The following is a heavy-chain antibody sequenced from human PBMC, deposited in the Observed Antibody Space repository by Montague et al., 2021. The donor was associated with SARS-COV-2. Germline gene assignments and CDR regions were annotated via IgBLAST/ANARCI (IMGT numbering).Heavy chain of an antibody. Sequence: TLSLTCTVSGGSIRSGSYYWSWILQPAGKGLEWIGRIYSSGSTNYNPYLKSRVTMAVDTSKNQFSLKVSSVTAADTAVYYCAGDYGDYCYYYGLDVWGQGTTVTVSS. J-gene: IGHJ6*02. CDR2: IYSSGST. D-gene: IGHD4-17*01. CDR3: AGDYGDYCYYYGLDV. CDR1: GGSIRSGSYY. V-gene: IGHV4-61*02.